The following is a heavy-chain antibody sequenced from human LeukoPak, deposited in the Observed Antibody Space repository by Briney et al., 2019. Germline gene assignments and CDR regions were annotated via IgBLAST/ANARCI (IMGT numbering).Heavy chain of an antibody. V-gene: IGHV3-21*01. Sequence: PGGSLRLSCAASGFTFSNYSMNWVRQAPGKGLEWVPSISSSSSYIYYADSVKGRFTISRDNAKNSLYLQMNSLRAEDTAVYYCARVRYCSGGSCYSPFDYWGQGTLVTVSS. D-gene: IGHD2-15*01. CDR2: ISSSSSYI. CDR3: ARVRYCSGGSCYSPFDY. CDR1: GFTFSNYS. J-gene: IGHJ4*02.